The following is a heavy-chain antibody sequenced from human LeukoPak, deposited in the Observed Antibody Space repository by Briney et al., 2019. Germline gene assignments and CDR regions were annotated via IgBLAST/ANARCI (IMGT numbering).Heavy chain of an antibody. Sequence: SETLSLTCTVSGGSISSYYWSWIRQPPGEGLEWIGYIYYSGSTNYNPSLKSRVTISVDTSKNQFSLKLSSVTAADTAVYYCARLSRSVAFDIWGQGTMVTVSS. D-gene: IGHD6-19*01. CDR3: ARLSRSVAFDI. CDR2: IYYSGST. CDR1: GGSISSYY. V-gene: IGHV4-59*08. J-gene: IGHJ3*02.